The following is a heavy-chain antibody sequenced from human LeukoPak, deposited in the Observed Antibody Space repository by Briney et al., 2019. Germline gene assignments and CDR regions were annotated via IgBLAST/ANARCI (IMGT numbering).Heavy chain of an antibody. CDR3: ARDSLLRYFDWFPLGMDV. J-gene: IGHJ6*04. Sequence: ASVKVSCKASGYTFTSYGISWARQAPGQGLEWMGWISAYNGNTNYAQKLQGRVTMTTDTSTSTAYMELRSLRSDDTAVYYCARDSLLRYFDWFPLGMDVWGKGTTVTVSS. D-gene: IGHD3-9*01. CDR2: ISAYNGNT. CDR1: GYTFTSYG. V-gene: IGHV1-18*04.